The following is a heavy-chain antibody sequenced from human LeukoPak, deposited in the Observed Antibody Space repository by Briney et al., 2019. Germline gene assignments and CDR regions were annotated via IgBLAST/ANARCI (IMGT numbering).Heavy chain of an antibody. CDR2: ISGSGGST. V-gene: IGHV3-23*01. CDR1: GFTFSSYA. Sequence: AGGSLRLSCAASGFTFSSYAMSWVRQAPGKGLEWVSAISGSGGSTYYADSVKGRFTISRDNSKNTLYLQMNSLRVEDTAVYYCAKDLLRIYGMDVWGQGTTVTVSS. D-gene: IGHD1-26*01. J-gene: IGHJ6*02. CDR3: AKDLLRIYGMDV.